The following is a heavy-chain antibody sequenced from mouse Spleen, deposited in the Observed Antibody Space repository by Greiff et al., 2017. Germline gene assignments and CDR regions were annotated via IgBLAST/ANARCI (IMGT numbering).Heavy chain of an antibody. CDR3: TRTTVVAKGYFDV. V-gene: IGHV14-4*01. J-gene: IGHJ1*03. D-gene: IGHD1-1*01. Sequence: VQLQQSGAELVRPGASVKLSCTASGFNIKDDYMHWVKQRPEQGLEWIGWIDPENGDTEYASKFQGKATITADTSSNTAYLQLSSLTSEDTAVYYCTRTTVVAKGYFDVWGTGTTVTVSS. CDR2: IDPENGDT. CDR1: GFNIKDDY.